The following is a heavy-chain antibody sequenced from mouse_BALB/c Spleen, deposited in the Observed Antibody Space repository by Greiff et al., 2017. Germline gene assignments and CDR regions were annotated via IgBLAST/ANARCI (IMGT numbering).Heavy chain of an antibody. D-gene: IGHD3-3*01. V-gene: IGHV1S29*02. CDR1: GYTFTDYN. Sequence: VQLQQSGPELVKPGASVKISCKASGYTFTDYNMHWVKQSHGKSLEWIGYIYPYNGGTGYNQKFKSKATLTVDNSSSTAYMELRSLTSEDSAVYYCARGGTGWYFDVWGAGTTVTVSS. CDR2: IYPYNGGT. CDR3: ARGGTGWYFDV. J-gene: IGHJ1*01.